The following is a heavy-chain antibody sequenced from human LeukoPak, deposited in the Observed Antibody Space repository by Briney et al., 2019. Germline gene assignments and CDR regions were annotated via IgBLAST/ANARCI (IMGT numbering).Heavy chain of an antibody. CDR2: ISAYNGNT. D-gene: IGHD3-3*01. Sequence: ASVKVSCKASGYTFTSYGISWVRQAPGQGLEWMGWISAYNGNTNYARKLQGRVTMTTDTSTSTAYMELRSLRSDDTAVYYCARDLFPYYDFWSGDYWGQGTLVTVSS. CDR1: GYTFTSYG. V-gene: IGHV1-18*01. J-gene: IGHJ4*02. CDR3: ARDLFPYYDFWSGDY.